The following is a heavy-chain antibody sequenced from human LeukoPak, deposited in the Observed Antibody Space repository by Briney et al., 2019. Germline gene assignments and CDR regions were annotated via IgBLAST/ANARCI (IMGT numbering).Heavy chain of an antibody. J-gene: IGHJ4*02. CDR3: ATSYDFWSGYWAFDY. CDR2: FDPEDGET. V-gene: IGHV1-24*01. CDR1: GYTLTELP. D-gene: IGHD3-3*01. Sequence: ASVKVSCKVSGYTLTELPMHWVRQAPGKGLEWMGGFDPEDGETIYAQKFQGRVTMTEDTSTDTAYVELSSLRSEDTAVYYCATSYDFWSGYWAFDYWGQGTLVTVSS.